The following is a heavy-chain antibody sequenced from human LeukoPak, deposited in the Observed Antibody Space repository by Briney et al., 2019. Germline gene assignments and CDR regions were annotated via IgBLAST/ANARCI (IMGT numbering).Heavy chain of an antibody. CDR2: INHSGST. Sequence: SETLSLTCAVYGGSFSGYYWSWIRQPPGKGLEWIGGINHSGSTNYNPSLKSRVTISVDTSKNQFSLKLSSVTAADTAVYYCARDRRYYYGSGSYYTLYFQHWGQGTLVTVSS. CDR1: GGSFSGYY. J-gene: IGHJ1*01. V-gene: IGHV4-34*01. D-gene: IGHD3-10*01. CDR3: ARDRRYYYGSGSYYTLYFQH.